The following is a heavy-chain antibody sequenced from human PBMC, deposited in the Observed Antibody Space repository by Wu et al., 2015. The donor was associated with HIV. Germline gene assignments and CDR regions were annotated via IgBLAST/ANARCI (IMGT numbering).Heavy chain of an antibody. CDR3: ARGLRPIAVAGTRGGPMDV. V-gene: IGHV1-69*05. Sequence: QVHLIQSGAEVKKPGSSVKVSCKASGGTFSGYAISWVRQAPGQGLEWMGGIIPIFGTANYAQKFQGRVTITTDESTSTAYMELSSLRSEDTAVYYCARGLRPIAVAGTRGGPMDVWGQGTTVTVSS. CDR1: GGTFSGYA. D-gene: IGHD6-19*01. J-gene: IGHJ6*02. CDR2: IIPIFGTA.